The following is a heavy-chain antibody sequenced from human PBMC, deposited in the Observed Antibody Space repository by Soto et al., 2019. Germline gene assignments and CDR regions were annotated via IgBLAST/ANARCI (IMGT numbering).Heavy chain of an antibody. CDR2: ISGSGGST. D-gene: IGHD3-22*01. CDR3: ARSPAIHYYDSSGPDAFDI. J-gene: IGHJ3*02. CDR1: GFTFSSYA. V-gene: IGHV3-23*01. Sequence: GGSLRLSCAASGFTFSSYAMSWVRQAPGKGLEWVSAISGSGGSTYYADSVKGRFTISRDNSKNTLYLQMNSLRAEDTAVYYCARSPAIHYYDSSGPDAFDIWGQGTMVTVSS.